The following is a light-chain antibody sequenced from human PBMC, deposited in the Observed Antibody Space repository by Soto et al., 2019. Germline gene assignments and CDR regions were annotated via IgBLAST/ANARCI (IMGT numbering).Light chain of an antibody. Sequence: EIVMTQSPDTLSVSPGERDTLSCRASQSVSDNLAWYQQKPGQPPRLLIYGASTRATGVPSRFSGSGSGRDFTLTISCLQSEDFAVYYCQHCNDWSAFGQGTRLEIK. CDR2: GAS. V-gene: IGKV3-15*01. J-gene: IGKJ5*01. CDR1: QSVSDN. CDR3: QHCNDWSA.